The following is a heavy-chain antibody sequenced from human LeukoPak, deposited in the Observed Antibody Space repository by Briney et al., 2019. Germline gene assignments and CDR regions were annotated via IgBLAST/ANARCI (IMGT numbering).Heavy chain of an antibody. D-gene: IGHD5-18*01. V-gene: IGHV3-74*01. CDR3: AKAGGYSFGHFDY. Sequence: GGSLRLSCAASGFTFSTYWMHWVRQAPGKGLVWVSRINSDGSSTNYADSVKGRFTISRDNAKNSLYLQMNNLRPGDTALYYCAKAGGYSFGHFDYWGQGTLVTVSS. CDR2: INSDGSST. J-gene: IGHJ4*02. CDR1: GFTFSTYW.